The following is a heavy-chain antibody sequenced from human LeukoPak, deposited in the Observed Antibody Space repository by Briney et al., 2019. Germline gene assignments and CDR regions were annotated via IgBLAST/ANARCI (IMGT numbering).Heavy chain of an antibody. CDR3: ARGVCGGGSCYGLGGYWFDP. CDR1: GDTFSSYA. D-gene: IGHD2-15*01. CDR2: ILPIFGTA. J-gene: IGHJ5*02. V-gene: IGHV1-69*01. Sequence: GASVKVSCKASGDTFSSYAISWVGQAPGQGLEWMGGILPIFGTANYAQKFQGRVTIIADESTSTTYMELRSLRSEDTAVYFCARGVCGGGSCYGLGGYWFDPWGQGSLVTVSS.